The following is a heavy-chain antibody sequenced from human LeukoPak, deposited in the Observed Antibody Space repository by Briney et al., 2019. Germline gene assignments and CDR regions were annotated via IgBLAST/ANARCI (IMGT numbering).Heavy chain of an antibody. J-gene: IGHJ4*02. D-gene: IGHD7-27*01. Sequence: GGSLRLSCAASGFTFSSYGMHWVRQAPGKGLEWVALIRYDGGNKYYADSVKGRITISRDNSKNTLYLQMNSLTAEDTAVYYCARDIEEGRGDLRLGFDSWGQGTLVTVSS. CDR1: GFTFSSYG. CDR3: ARDIEEGRGDLRLGFDS. CDR2: IRYDGGNK. V-gene: IGHV3-33*01.